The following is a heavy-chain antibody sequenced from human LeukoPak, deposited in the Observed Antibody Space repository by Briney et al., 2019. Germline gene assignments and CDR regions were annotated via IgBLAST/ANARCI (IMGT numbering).Heavy chain of an antibody. CDR2: INPNSGGT. CDR1: GYSFTGYY. CDR3: ARSPDILTGENFDY. V-gene: IGHV1-2*02. J-gene: IGHJ4*02. D-gene: IGHD3-9*01. Sequence: ASVKVSCKASGYSFTGYYMHWVRQAPGQGLEWMGWINPNSGGTNYAQKFQGRVTMTRDTSISTAYMELSRLRSDDTAVYYCARSPDILTGENFDYWGQGTLVTVSS.